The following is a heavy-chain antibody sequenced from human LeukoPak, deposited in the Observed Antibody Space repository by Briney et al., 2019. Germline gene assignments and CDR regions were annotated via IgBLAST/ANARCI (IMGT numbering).Heavy chain of an antibody. Sequence: GGSLRLSCAASGFTVSSNDMTWVRQAPGKGLEWVSVIYSGGSTFSVDSVKGRFTISRDNSKNTLYLQMNSLRAEDTALYYCARGAGAYNYYAMDVWGQGTTVTVSS. J-gene: IGHJ6*02. CDR1: GFTVSSND. CDR3: ARGAGAYNYYAMDV. D-gene: IGHD6-19*01. CDR2: IYSGGST. V-gene: IGHV3-66*01.